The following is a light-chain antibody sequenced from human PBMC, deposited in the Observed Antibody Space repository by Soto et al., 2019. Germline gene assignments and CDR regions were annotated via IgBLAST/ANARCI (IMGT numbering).Light chain of an antibody. J-gene: IGKJ1*01. CDR3: RQYGTSPRT. Sequence: EIVLTQSPGTLSLSPGERATLSCRASQSVRSSYLAWYQQKLGQAPRLLIYGVSNRATGIPDRFSGSGSGTDFTLTISRLESEEFAVYYCRQYGTSPRTFGQGTKVEIK. CDR1: QSVRSSY. V-gene: IGKV3-20*01. CDR2: GVS.